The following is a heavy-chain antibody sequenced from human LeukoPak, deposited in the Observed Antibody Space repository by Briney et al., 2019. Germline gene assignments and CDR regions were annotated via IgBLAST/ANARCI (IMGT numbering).Heavy chain of an antibody. CDR2: TTNSGLTI. V-gene: IGHV3-48*03. J-gene: IGHJ3*02. D-gene: IGHD5-18*01. CDR3: ARGRAMAVFGAFDI. CDR1: GFTFSSYE. Sequence: GGSLRLSCAASGFTFSSYEMNWVRQAPGKGLEWVSYTTNSGLTIYYADSVKGRFTVSKDNAKNSLYLQMNSLRAEDTAIYYCARGRAMAVFGAFDIWGHGTMVTVSS.